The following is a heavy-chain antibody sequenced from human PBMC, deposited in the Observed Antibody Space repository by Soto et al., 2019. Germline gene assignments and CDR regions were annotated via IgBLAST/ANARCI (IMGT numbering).Heavy chain of an antibody. D-gene: IGHD5-18*01. Sequence: ESGGGLVKPGGSLRLSCAASGFAFSEYFMAWIRQAPGKRLEWVSFISDSGTYTNYADSVKGRFTISRDNAKNSLYLQMNSLRAEDTAVYYCARGSSAMVPRSFDRWGQGALVTVSA. V-gene: IGHV3-11*06. CDR2: ISDSGTYT. CDR1: GFAFSEYF. J-gene: IGHJ4*02. CDR3: ARGSSAMVPRSFDR.